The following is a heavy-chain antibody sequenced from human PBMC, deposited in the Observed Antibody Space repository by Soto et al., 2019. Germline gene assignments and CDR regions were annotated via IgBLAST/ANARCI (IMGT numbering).Heavy chain of an antibody. V-gene: IGHV4-59*01. CDR3: VRERGQLLY. J-gene: IGHJ4*02. CDR1: GGSISGSY. CDR2: VFSSWIN. Sequence: QVQLQESGPGLVKPSETLSLTCTVSGGSISGSYWNWIRQPPGKGLEWIGYVFSSWINDYSPSLKSLVTITVDTSNNQFSLKLSSVNDADTAIYYCVRERGQLLYWGQGIVVTVSS. D-gene: IGHD5-18*01.